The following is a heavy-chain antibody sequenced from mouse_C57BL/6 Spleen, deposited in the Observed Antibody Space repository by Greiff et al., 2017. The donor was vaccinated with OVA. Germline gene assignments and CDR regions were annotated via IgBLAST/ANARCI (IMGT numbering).Heavy chain of an antibody. CDR1: GYTFTSYW. J-gene: IGHJ2*01. CDR2: IYPGSGST. CDR3: ARFYYDYDVGYYFDY. D-gene: IGHD2-4*01. V-gene: IGHV1-55*01. Sequence: QVQLQQPGAELVKPGASVTMSCKASGYTFTSYWITWVKQRPGQGLEWIGDIYPGSGSTNYNEKFKSKATLTVDTSSSTAYMQLSSLTSEDSAVYYCARFYYDYDVGYYFDYWGQGTTLTVSS.